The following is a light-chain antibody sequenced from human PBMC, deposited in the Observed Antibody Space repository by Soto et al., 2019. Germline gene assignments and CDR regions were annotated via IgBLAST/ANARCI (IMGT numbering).Light chain of an antibody. Sequence: QSVLTQPRSVSGSPGQSVTISCTGTSSDVGGYNYVSWYQQHPGKAPKLMIYDVSKRPSGVPDRFSGSKSGNTASLTISGLQAEDEADYYCSSYTSSSTVVFGGGTKVTVL. CDR2: DVS. CDR3: SSYTSSSTVV. J-gene: IGLJ2*01. CDR1: SSDVGGYNY. V-gene: IGLV2-11*01.